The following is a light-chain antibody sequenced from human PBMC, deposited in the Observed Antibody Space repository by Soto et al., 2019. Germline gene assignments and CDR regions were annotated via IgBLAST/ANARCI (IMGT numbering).Light chain of an antibody. CDR2: GVS. Sequence: EIVLTQSPCTLSLSPGERATLSCRASQSVSNNYLAWYQQKPGQAPRLLIYGVSSRATGIPDRFSGSGSGTDFTLTISRLEPEDFGVYYCQQYGSSPITFGQGTRLEIK. J-gene: IGKJ5*01. CDR1: QSVSNNY. CDR3: QQYGSSPIT. V-gene: IGKV3-20*01.